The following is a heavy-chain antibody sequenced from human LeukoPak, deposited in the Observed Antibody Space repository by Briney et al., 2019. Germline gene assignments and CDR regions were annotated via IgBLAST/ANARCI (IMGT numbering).Heavy chain of an antibody. CDR1: GXTFSSSW. CDR2: TNSDGTSI. J-gene: IGHJ4*02. Sequence: GGSLRLSCAASGXTFSSSWMHWVRQAPGKGLVWVSRTNSDGTSISYADSVKGRFTISRDNAKNTLYLQMNNLRAEDTAVYYCVRGLGGTSDYWGQGTLVTVSS. V-gene: IGHV3-74*01. D-gene: IGHD4-23*01. CDR3: VRGLGGTSDY.